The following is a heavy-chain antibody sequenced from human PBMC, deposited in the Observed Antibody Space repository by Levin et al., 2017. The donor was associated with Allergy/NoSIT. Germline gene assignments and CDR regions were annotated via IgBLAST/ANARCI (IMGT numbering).Heavy chain of an antibody. V-gene: IGHV1-8*01. CDR1: GYTFTSYD. D-gene: IGHD6-19*01. CDR3: ARVLGGPDSSGWYWVHLKYDYYYYGMDV. Sequence: ASVKVSCKASGYTFTSYDINWVRQATGQGLEWMGWMNPNSGNTGYAQKFQGRVTMTRNTSISTAYMELSSLRSEDTAVYYCARVLGGPDSSGWYWVHLKYDYYYYGMDVWGQGTTVTVSS. J-gene: IGHJ6*02. CDR2: MNPNSGNT.